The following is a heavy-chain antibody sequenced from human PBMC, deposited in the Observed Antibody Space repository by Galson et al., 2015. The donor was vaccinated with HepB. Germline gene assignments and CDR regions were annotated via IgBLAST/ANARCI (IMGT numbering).Heavy chain of an antibody. CDR2: ISYDGSNK. Sequence: SLRLSCAASGFTFSSYAMHWVRQAPGKGLEWVAVISYDGSNKYYADSVKGRFTISRDNSKNTLYLQMNSLRAEDTAVYYCASGNIVVVVAALGYWGQGTLVTVSS. CDR3: ASGNIVVVVAALGY. V-gene: IGHV3-30*04. CDR1: GFTFSSYA. J-gene: IGHJ4*02. D-gene: IGHD2-15*01.